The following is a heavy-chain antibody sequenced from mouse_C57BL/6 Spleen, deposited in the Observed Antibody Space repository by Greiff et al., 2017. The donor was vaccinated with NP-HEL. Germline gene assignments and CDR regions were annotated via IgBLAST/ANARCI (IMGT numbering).Heavy chain of an antibody. CDR3: ARSDYDYDVGYAMDY. V-gene: IGHV3-8*01. Sequence: EVKLEESGPGLAKPSQTLSLTCSVTGYSITSDYWNWIRKFPGNKLEYMGYISYSGSTYSNPSLKSRISITRDTSKNQYYLQLNSVTTEDTATYYCARSDYDYDVGYAMDYWGQGTSVTVSS. D-gene: IGHD2-4*01. CDR1: GYSITSDY. CDR2: ISYSGST. J-gene: IGHJ4*01.